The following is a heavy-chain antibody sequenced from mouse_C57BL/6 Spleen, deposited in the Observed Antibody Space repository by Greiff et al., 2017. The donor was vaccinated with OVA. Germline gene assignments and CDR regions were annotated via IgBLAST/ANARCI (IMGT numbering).Heavy chain of an antibody. CDR3: AKRGYGSDYYAMDY. D-gene: IGHD1-1*01. CDR2: IWRGGST. CDR1: GFSLTSYG. J-gene: IGHJ4*01. V-gene: IGHV2-5*01. Sequence: VMLVESGPGLVQPSQSLSITCTVSGFSLTSYGVHWVRQSPGKGLEWLGVIWRGGSTDYNAAFMSRLSITKDNSKSQVFFKMNSLQADDTAIYYCAKRGYGSDYYAMDYWGQGTSVTVSS.